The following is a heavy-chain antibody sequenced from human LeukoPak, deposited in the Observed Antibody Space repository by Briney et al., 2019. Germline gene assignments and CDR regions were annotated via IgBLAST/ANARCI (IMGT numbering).Heavy chain of an antibody. CDR2: IRPTLDIA. J-gene: IGHJ3*02. Sequence: GASVTVSCQASGGTLSSYAISWVRQAPAPGLEWMGKIRPTLDIATSEQKCQGKDTITTDNSPSTAYLELSSLRSEVTAVYNCANRDAFDIWGEGTMVTVSS. CDR1: GGTLSSYA. V-gene: IGHV1-69*04. CDR3: ANRDAFDI.